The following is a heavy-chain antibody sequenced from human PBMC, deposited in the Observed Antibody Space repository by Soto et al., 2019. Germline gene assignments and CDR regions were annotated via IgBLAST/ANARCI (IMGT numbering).Heavy chain of an antibody. CDR3: ARGGSSSKEAPPTYYYYGMDV. J-gene: IGHJ6*02. Sequence: ASVKVSCKASGYTFTSYYMHWVRQAPGQGLEWMGIINPSGGSTSYAQKFQGRVTMTRDTSTSTVYMELSSLRSEDTAVYYCARGGSSSKEAPPTYYYYGMDVWGQGTTVTVSS. CDR2: INPSGGST. V-gene: IGHV1-46*01. D-gene: IGHD6-6*01. CDR1: GYTFTSYY.